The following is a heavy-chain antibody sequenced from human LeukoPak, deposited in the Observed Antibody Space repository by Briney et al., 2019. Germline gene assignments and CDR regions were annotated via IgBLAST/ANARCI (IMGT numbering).Heavy chain of an antibody. CDR1: GFTFSSYW. CDR2: INQDGSEK. V-gene: IGHV3-7*01. J-gene: IGHJ5*02. CDR3: AREGCSGGSCYHNWFDP. D-gene: IGHD2-15*01. Sequence: GGSLRLSCAASGFTFSSYWMSWVRQAPGKGLEWVANINQDGSEKYYVDSVKGRFTISRDNARNSLYLQMNSLRAEDTAVYYCAREGCSGGSCYHNWFDPWGQGTLVTVSS.